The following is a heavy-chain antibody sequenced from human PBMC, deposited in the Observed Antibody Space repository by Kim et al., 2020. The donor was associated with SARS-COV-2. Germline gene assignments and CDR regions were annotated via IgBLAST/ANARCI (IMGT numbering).Heavy chain of an antibody. V-gene: IGHV3-23*01. CDR2: ISGSDDST. CDR1: GFTFSSYA. Sequence: GGSLRLSCATSGFTFSSYAMSWVRQAPGKGLEWVSAISGSDDSTYYADSVKGRFTISRDESKNTLYLQMNSLRAEDTAVYYCVSDDGPVIHFPYYGMDF. J-gene: IGHJ6*01. D-gene: IGHD3-10*01. CDR3: VSDDGPVIHFPYYGMDF.